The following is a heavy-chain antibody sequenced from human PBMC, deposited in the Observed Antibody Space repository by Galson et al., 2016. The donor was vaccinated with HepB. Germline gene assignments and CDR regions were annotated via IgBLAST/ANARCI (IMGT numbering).Heavy chain of an antibody. Sequence: SLRLSCAASGFTFSNFWMSRVRQAPGEGLEWVANIKQDGSETHYVDSVKGRFTISRDNGNNSLHLQLSRLSAEDTAVYFCAGEDSNWNPPSKIGFDKWGQGTLVTVSS. CDR1: GFTFSNFW. J-gene: IGHJ4*02. CDR2: IKQDGSET. D-gene: IGHD1-20*01. V-gene: IGHV3-7*01. CDR3: AGEDSNWNPPSKIGFDK.